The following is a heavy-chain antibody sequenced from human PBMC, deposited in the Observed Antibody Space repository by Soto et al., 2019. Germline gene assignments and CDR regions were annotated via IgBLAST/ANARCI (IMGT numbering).Heavy chain of an antibody. CDR2: IFYSGNT. CDR3: ARESVTYSSGWSFDY. Sequence: KTSETLSLTCTVSGGSIISYHWSWVRQSPGKGLEWIGYIFYSGNTNYNPSLKSRVTMSVDMSKNQFSLKLSSVNAADTAVYYCARESVTYSSGWSFDYWGQGILVTVSS. D-gene: IGHD6-19*01. J-gene: IGHJ4*02. V-gene: IGHV4-59*01. CDR1: GGSIISYH.